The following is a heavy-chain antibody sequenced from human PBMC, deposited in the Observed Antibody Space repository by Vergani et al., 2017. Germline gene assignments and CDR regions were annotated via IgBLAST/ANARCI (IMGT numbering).Heavy chain of an antibody. J-gene: IGHJ6*02. CDR3: ARDVGGYCSSTSCRTYYYGMDV. D-gene: IGHD2-2*01. V-gene: IGHV1-69*18. CDR1: GGTFSSYA. Sequence: QVQLVQSGAEVKKPGSSVKVSCKASGGTFSSYAISWVRQAPGQGLEWMGRIIPIFGTANYAQKFQGRVTITADESTSTAYMELSSLRSEDTAVYYCARDVGGYCSSTSCRTYYYGMDVWGQGTTVTVSS. CDR2: IIPIFGTA.